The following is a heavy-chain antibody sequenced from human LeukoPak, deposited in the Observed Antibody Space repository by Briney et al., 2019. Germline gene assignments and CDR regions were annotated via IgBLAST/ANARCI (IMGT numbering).Heavy chain of an antibody. CDR3: GKDTNSGYEAIDC. CDR2: ITWNSGRI. CDR1: GFTFDGYA. Sequence: GRSLRLSCAASGFTFDGYAMHWVRQAPGKGLEWVSGITWNSGRIAYVDSVKGRFTISRDSAKNSLYLQMNSLRVEDTALYFCGKDTNSGYEAIDCWGQGTLVTVSS. J-gene: IGHJ4*02. D-gene: IGHD5-12*01. V-gene: IGHV3-9*01.